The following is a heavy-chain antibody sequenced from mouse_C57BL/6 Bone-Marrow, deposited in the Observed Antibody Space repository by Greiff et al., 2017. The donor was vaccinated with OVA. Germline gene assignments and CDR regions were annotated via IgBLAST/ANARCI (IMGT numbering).Heavy chain of an antibody. CDR3: ARGVYYYGPGY. V-gene: IGHV7-1*01. J-gene: IGHJ2*01. CDR2: SRNKANEYTT. CDR1: GFTFSDFY. D-gene: IGHD1-1*01. Sequence: EVKVVESGGGLVQSGRSLRLSCATSGFTFSDFYMEWVRQAPGKGLEWIAASRNKANEYTTEYSASVKCRFIVSRDTSQSILYLQMNALRAEDTAIYYCARGVYYYGPGYWGQGTTLTVSS.